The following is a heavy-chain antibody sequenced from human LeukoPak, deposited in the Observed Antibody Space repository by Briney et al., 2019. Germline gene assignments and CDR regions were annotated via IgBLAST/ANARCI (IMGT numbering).Heavy chain of an antibody. CDR2: ISGDGGST. CDR3: AKSWFGERSGGGFDY. D-gene: IGHD3-10*01. V-gene: IGHV3-43*02. J-gene: IGHJ4*02. CDR1: GFTFDDYD. Sequence: GGSLRLSCAASGFTFDDYDIHWVRQAPGKGLEWVSLISGDGGSTYYADSVKGRFTISRDNSKNSLYLQMNSLRTEDTALYYCAKSWFGERSGGGFDYWGQGTLVTVSS.